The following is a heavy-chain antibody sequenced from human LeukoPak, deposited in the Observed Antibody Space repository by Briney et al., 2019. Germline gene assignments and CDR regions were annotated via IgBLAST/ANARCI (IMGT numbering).Heavy chain of an antibody. CDR2: FSGSGGST. Sequence: PGGSLRLSCAASGFMVSSNYMSWVRQAPGKGLEWVSAFSGSGGSTYYADSVKGRFTISRDNSKNTLYLQMNSLRAEDTAVYYCAKDERYCSSTSCKLSEFDYWGQGTLVTVSS. J-gene: IGHJ4*02. CDR3: AKDERYCSSTSCKLSEFDY. D-gene: IGHD2-2*01. CDR1: GFMVSSNY. V-gene: IGHV3-23*01.